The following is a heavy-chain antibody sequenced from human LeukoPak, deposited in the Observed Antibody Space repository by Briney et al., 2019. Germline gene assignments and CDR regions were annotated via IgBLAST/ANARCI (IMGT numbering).Heavy chain of an antibody. D-gene: IGHD2-15*01. CDR3: ARDPAGYCSGGSCYNDAFDI. CDR1: GFTFSSYS. V-gene: IGHV3-48*02. CDR2: ISSSSSTI. J-gene: IGHJ3*02. Sequence: PGGSLRLSCAASGFTFSSYSMNWVRQAPGKGLDWVSYISSSSSTIYYADSVKGRFTISRDNAKNSLYLQMNSLRDEDTAVYYCARDPAGYCSGGSCYNDAFDIWGQGTMVTVSS.